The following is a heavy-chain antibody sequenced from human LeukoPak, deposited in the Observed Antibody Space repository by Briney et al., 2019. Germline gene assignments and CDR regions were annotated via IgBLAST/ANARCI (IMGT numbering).Heavy chain of an antibody. CDR1: GYTFTSYD. V-gene: IGHV1-8*03. D-gene: IGHD2-2*01. CDR3: ARGDIVVVPAVRKGFQH. CDR2: MNPNSGNT. J-gene: IGHJ1*01. Sequence: ASVKVSCKASGYTFTSYDINWVRQATGQGLEWMGWMNPNSGNTGYAQKFQGRVTITRNTFISTAYMELSSLRSEDTAVYYCARGDIVVVPAVRKGFQHWGQGTLVTVSS.